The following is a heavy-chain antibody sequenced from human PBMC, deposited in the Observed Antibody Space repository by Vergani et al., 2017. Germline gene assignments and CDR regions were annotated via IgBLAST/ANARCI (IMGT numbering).Heavy chain of an antibody. D-gene: IGHD4-11*01. CDR1: GITFWKFG. J-gene: IGHJ6*03. Sequence: EVDLVESGGGLAQPGGSLRLSCEASGITFWKFGMHWVRQGPGKGLEWVSGISWNSGAVDYADSVRGRFTISRDNAKNSLFLEMNSLRFEDTAVYYCARDLGYYSNYPPYYYYYMDVWGKGTTVTVSS. V-gene: IGHV3-9*01. CDR3: ARDLGYYSNYPPYYYYYMDV. CDR2: ISWNSGAV.